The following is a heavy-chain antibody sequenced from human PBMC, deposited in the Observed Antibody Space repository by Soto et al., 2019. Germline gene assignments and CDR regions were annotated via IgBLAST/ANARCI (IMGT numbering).Heavy chain of an antibody. J-gene: IGHJ5*01. CDR3: AKDRRAGGNSAFCFDF. V-gene: IGHV3-23*01. CDR2: ISATGGGT. D-gene: IGHD3-16*01. Sequence: GGSLRLSCVASGFKFSNYAMSWVRQAPGKGLEWVSLISATGGGTYYADSVKGRFTISRDNSHNTLYLQVHSLTAEDTAVYYCAKDRRAGGNSAFCFDFWGQGAQVTVSS. CDR1: GFKFSNYA.